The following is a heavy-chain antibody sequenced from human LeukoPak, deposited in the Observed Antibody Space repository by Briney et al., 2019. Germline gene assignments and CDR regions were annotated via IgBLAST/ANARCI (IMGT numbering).Heavy chain of an antibody. Sequence: SETLSLTCSVSGDSITGYYWSWIRQPAGKGLEWIGRIYSSGTITYNPSLQSRVTMSVDTSKNEFSLKMSSVTAADTAVYYCTRDSGTTGEVKFDPWGQGTLVAVSS. V-gene: IGHV4-4*07. CDR2: IYSSGTI. CDR1: GDSITGYY. CDR3: TRDSGTTGEVKFDP. D-gene: IGHD3-10*01. J-gene: IGHJ5*02.